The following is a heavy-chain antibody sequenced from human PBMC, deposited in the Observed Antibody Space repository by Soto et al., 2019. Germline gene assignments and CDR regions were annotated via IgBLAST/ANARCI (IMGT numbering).Heavy chain of an antibody. Sequence: VGSLRLSCAASGFTFSSYGMHWVRQAPGKGLEWVAVIWYDGSNKYYADSVKGRFTISRDNSKNTLYLQMNSLRAEDTAVYYCARGVVSSYYYYYYGMDVWGQGTTVTVSS. J-gene: IGHJ6*02. CDR2: IWYDGSNK. CDR1: GFTFSSYG. V-gene: IGHV3-33*01. CDR3: ARGVVSSYYYYYYGMDV. D-gene: IGHD3-3*01.